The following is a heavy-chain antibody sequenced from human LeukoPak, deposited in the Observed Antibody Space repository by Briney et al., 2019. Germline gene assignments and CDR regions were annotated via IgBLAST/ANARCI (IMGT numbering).Heavy chain of an antibody. Sequence: PSETLSLTCAVYGGSFSGYYWSWIRQPPGKGLEWIGEINHSGSTNYNPSLKSRVTISVDASKNQFSLKLSSVTAADTAVYYCARLVAPRYCSSTSCYTEDYWGQGTLVTVSS. D-gene: IGHD2-2*02. CDR1: GGSFSGYY. CDR2: INHSGST. CDR3: ARLVAPRYCSSTSCYTEDY. V-gene: IGHV4-34*01. J-gene: IGHJ4*02.